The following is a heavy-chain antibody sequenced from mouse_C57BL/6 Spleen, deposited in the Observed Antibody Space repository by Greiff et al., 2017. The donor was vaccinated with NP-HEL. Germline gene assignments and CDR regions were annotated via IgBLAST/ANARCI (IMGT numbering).Heavy chain of an antibody. Sequence: VQLQQSGAELVRPGASVTLSCKASGYTFTDYEMHWVKQTPVHGLEWIGAIDPETGGTAYNQKFKGKAILTADKSSSTAYMELRSLTSEDSAVYDGTEDGRSYVDYWGQGTTLTVSS. J-gene: IGHJ2*01. CDR1: GYTFTDYE. CDR3: TEDGRSYVDY. D-gene: IGHD1-1*01. CDR2: IDPETGGT. V-gene: IGHV1-15*01.